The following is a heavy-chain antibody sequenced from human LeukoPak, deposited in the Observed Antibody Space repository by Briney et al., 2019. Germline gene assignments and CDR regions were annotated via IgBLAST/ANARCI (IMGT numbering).Heavy chain of an antibody. CDR2: INPNSGGT. J-gene: IGHJ4*02. Sequence: ASVKVSCKASVYTFTGYYMHWVRQAPGQGLEWMGWINPNSGGTNYAQKFQGRVTMTRDTSISTAYMELSRLRSDDTAVYYCARDRSLRLGELSYYFDYWGQGTLVTVSS. D-gene: IGHD3-16*02. CDR1: VYTFTGYY. CDR3: ARDRSLRLGELSYYFDY. V-gene: IGHV1-2*02.